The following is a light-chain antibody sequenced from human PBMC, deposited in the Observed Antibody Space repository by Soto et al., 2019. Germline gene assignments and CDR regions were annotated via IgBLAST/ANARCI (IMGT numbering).Light chain of an antibody. J-gene: IGKJ2*01. CDR3: LQRNIWKT. CDR2: DAS. V-gene: IGKV3-11*01. Sequence: EIVLTQSPATLSLSPGERATLSCRASQSVSSHLAWYQQKPGQAPRLLIYDASKRATGIPARFSGNGSGTVFTLTSSRLAPEDFAVYHWLQRNIWKTFGRGTKLEIK. CDR1: QSVSSH.